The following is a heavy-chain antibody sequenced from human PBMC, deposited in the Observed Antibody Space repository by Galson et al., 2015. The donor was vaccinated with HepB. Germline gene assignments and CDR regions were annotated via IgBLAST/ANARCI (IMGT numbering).Heavy chain of an antibody. D-gene: IGHD6-25*01. J-gene: IGHJ4*02. Sequence: SLRLPCAASGFTFSRNGMHWVRQAPGKGLEWVAVIWHDGSNSYYADSVKGRFTISRDNSKNTLYLQMNSLRAEGTAVYYCAREDADIAAMTLDHWGQGTLVTVSS. CDR3: AREDADIAAMTLDH. CDR1: GFTFSRNG. V-gene: IGHV3-33*08. CDR2: IWHDGSNS.